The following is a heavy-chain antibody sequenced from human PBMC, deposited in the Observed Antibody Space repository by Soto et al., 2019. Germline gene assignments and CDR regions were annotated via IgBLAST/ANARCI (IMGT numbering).Heavy chain of an antibody. Sequence: SETLSLTCTVSGGSISSYYWSWIRQPPGKGLEWIGYIYYSGSTNYNPSLKSRVTISVDTSKNQFSLKLSSVTAADTAVYYCARRTQVRGVLRYSSGAFDIWGQGTMVTVSS. V-gene: IGHV4-59*01. D-gene: IGHD3-9*01. CDR3: ARRTQVRGVLRYSSGAFDI. CDR2: IYYSGST. J-gene: IGHJ3*02. CDR1: GGSISSYY.